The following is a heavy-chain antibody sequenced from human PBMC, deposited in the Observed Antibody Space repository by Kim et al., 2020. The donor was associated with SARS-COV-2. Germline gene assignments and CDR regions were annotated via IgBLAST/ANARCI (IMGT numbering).Heavy chain of an antibody. CDR1: GFTFSDYY. CDR2: ISSSGSTI. V-gene: IGHV3-11*04. J-gene: IGHJ3*02. D-gene: IGHD3-9*01. Sequence: GGSLRLSCAASGFTFSDYYMSWIRQAPGKGLEWVSYISSSGSTIYYADSVKGRFTISRDNAKNSLYLQMNSLRAEDTAVYYCARTDYDILTGYPRSHHDAFDIWGQGTMVTVSS. CDR3: ARTDYDILTGYPRSHHDAFDI.